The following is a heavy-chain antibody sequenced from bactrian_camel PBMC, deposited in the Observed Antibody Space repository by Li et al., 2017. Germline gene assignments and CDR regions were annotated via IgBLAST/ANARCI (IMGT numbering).Heavy chain of an antibody. CDR2: IESDGST. J-gene: IGHJ4*01. D-gene: IGHD1*01. V-gene: IGHV3S9*01. CDR3: AAAWTWPIKFAR. CDR1: GDTIGRYC. Sequence: HVQLVESGGGSVEVGGSLTLSCVASGDTIGRYCMGWFRQIPDREREGVAGIESDGSTSYADSVKGRFTISRDNAKNTVYLQMNSLKSEDTALYYCAAAWTWPIKFARWGQGTQVTVS.